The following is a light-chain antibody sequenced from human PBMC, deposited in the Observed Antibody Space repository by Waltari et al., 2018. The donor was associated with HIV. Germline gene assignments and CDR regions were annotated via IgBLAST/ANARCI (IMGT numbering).Light chain of an antibody. V-gene: IGLV1-47*01. CDR3: AAWDDSLSGYWV. CDR2: RNK. J-gene: IGLJ3*02. Sequence: SVLTQPPSASGTPGQRVTISCSGSRPNIGRNSVHCVQQHPGTTPKLLIYRNKHRPSGVPDRFSGSKSGTSASLAISGLRSEDEADYYCAAWDDSLSGYWVFGGGTKLTVL. CDR1: RPNIGRNS.